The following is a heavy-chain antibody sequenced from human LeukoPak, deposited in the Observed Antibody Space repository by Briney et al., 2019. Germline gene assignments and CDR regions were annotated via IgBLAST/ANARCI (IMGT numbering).Heavy chain of an antibody. CDR1: GFTFRDYP. CDR2: ILPDGSQK. D-gene: IGHD2-2*01. CDR3: GRLAHNAWYAIDF. J-gene: IGHJ4*02. Sequence: GGSLRLSCSASGFTFRDYPIHWVRQAPGKGLEWLANILPDGSQKYYVDSVKGRFTISRDNPKNSLYLQINNLRAEDTAVYYCGRLAHNAWYAIDFWGQGTLVTVSS. V-gene: IGHV3-7*01.